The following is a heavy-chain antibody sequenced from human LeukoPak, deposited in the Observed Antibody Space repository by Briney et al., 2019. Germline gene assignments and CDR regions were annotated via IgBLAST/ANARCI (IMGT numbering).Heavy chain of an antibody. CDR2: IYYSGST. J-gene: IGHJ1*01. CDR1: GGSISSSSYY. D-gene: IGHD6-13*01. V-gene: IGHV4-39*07. CDR3: ARAWIAAAGTVYFQH. Sequence: PSETLSLTCTVSGGSISSSSYYWGWIRQPPGKGLEWIGSIYYSGSTYYNPSLKSRVTISVDTPKNQFSLKLSSVTAADTAVYYCARAWIAAAGTVYFQHWGQGTLVTVSS.